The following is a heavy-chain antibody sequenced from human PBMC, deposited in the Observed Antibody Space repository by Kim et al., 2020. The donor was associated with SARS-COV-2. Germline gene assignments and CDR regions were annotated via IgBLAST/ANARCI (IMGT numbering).Heavy chain of an antibody. CDR2: FSYDGRNK. V-gene: IGHV3-30*18. CDR3: VKDVWGYGDDDFDY. Sequence: GGSLRLSCTASGFTFSDFGMHWVRQAPGKGLEWVAVFSYDGRNKYYADSVKGRFTVSRDNSKSTLYLQMNNLRTEDTGVYYCVKDVWGYGDDDFDYWGQG. J-gene: IGHJ4*02. D-gene: IGHD3-16*01. CDR1: GFTFSDFG.